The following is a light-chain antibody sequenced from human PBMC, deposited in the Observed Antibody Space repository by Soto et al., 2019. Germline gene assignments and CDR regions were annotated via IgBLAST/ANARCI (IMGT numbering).Light chain of an antibody. CDR2: AAP. Sequence: QLTHSPSSLSASVGDRVTITCRASQSISSYLNWYQQKPGKAPKLLIYAAPSLQSGVPSRFSGSGSGTDFTLTIISLQPEDGATYYCQQRYSTLWTSAQGTMVAIK. V-gene: IGKV1-39*01. J-gene: IGKJ1*01. CDR1: QSISSY. CDR3: QQRYSTLWT.